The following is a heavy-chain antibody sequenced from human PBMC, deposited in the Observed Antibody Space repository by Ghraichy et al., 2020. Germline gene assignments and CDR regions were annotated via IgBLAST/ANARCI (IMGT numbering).Heavy chain of an antibody. D-gene: IGHD1-26*01. CDR2: INWNGGST. CDR1: GFTFDDYG. Sequence: GGSLRLSCAASGFTFDDYGMSWVRQAPGKGLEWVSGINWNGGSTGYADSVKGRFTISRDNAKNSLYLQMNSLRAEDTALYYCARIGEWELFSPNEDAFDIWGQGTMVTVSS. V-gene: IGHV3-20*04. J-gene: IGHJ3*02. CDR3: ARIGEWELFSPNEDAFDI.